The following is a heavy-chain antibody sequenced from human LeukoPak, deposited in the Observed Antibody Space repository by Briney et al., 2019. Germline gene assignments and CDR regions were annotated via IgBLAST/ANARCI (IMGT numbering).Heavy chain of an antibody. CDR2: IYYSGST. D-gene: IGHD6-6*01. V-gene: IGHV4-39*01. J-gene: IGHJ4*02. CDR3: ARLGRLYSGSPGLIDY. CDR1: GGSISTSSYY. Sequence: SETLSLTCTVSGGSISTSSYYWGWIRQPPGKGLEWIGSIYYSGSTYYNPSLKSRVTISVDTSKNQFSLKLSSVTAADTAVYYCARLGRLYSGSPGLIDYWGQGTLVTVSS.